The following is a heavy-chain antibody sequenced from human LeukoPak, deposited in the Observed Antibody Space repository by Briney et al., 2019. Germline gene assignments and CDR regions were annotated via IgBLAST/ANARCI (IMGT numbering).Heavy chain of an antibody. J-gene: IGHJ4*02. V-gene: IGHV4-34*01. D-gene: IGHD3-3*01. Sequence: SETLSLTCAVYGGSFSGYYWSWIRQPPGKGLEWIGNIYYSGSTYYNPSLKSRVTISVDTSKNQFSLKLSSVTAADTAVYYCARDFWSGYYGPGSFDYWGQGTLVTVSS. CDR2: IYYSGST. CDR3: ARDFWSGYYGPGSFDY. CDR1: GGSFSGYY.